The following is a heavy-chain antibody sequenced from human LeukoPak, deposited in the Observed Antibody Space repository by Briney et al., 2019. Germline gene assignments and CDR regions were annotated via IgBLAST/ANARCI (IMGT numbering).Heavy chain of an antibody. V-gene: IGHV3-21*01. CDR1: GFTFSSYA. CDR2: ISSSSSYI. J-gene: IGHJ3*02. CDR3: ARGPRSGFDAFDI. Sequence: PGGSLRLSCAASGFTFSSYAMSWVRQAPGKGLEWVSSISSSSSYIYYADSVKGRFTISRDNAKNSLYLQMNSLRAEDTAVYYCARGPRSGFDAFDIWGQGTMVTVSS. D-gene: IGHD6-19*01.